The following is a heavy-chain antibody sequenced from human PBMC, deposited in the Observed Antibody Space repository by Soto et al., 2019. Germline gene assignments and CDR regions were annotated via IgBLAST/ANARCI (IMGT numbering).Heavy chain of an antibody. CDR1: GFTFSDYA. V-gene: IGHV3-30*18. CDR2: VAHDGRNT. Sequence: VQLVESGGGVVQPGRSLRLSCAASGFTFSDYAMHWVRQAPGKGLEWVAVVAHDGRNTHYADSGKGRFTISRDSSKNTVSLEITSLRAEDKAVYYCAKGGRQWLVTSDFNYWGQGALVTVSS. J-gene: IGHJ4*02. CDR3: AKGGRQWLVTSDFNY. D-gene: IGHD6-19*01.